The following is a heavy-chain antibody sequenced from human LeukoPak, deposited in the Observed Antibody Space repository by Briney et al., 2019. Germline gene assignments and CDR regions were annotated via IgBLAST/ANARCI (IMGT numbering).Heavy chain of an antibody. CDR1: GGSIRSYF. CDR3: ARQSARYYYYMDV. V-gene: IGHV4-59*08. CDR2: IDDSGNT. Sequence: PSETLSLTCSVSGGSIRSYFWSWIRQPAGKGLEWIGYIDDSGNTNYNPSLKNRVTISVDMSKNQFSLKLSSVTAADTAVFYCARQSARYYYYMDVWGKGTTVTISS. J-gene: IGHJ6*03.